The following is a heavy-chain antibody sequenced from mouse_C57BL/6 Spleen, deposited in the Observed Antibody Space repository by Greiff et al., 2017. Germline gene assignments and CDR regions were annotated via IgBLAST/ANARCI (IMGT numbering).Heavy chain of an antibody. CDR3: AREDGYFLDAMDY. V-gene: IGHV1-61*01. D-gene: IGHD2-3*01. J-gene: IGHJ4*01. CDR2: IYPSDSET. Sequence: QVQLQQPGAELVRPGSSVKLSCKASGYTFTSYWMDWVKQRPGQGLEWIGNIYPSDSETHYNQKFKDKATVTVDKSSSTAYMQLSSLTSEDSAVYYCAREDGYFLDAMDYWGQGTSVTVSS. CDR1: GYTFTSYW.